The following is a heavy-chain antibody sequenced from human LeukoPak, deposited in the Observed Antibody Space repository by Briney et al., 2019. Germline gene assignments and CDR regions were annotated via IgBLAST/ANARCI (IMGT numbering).Heavy chain of an antibody. Sequence: HPGGSLRLSCAASGFTFSSYNMNWVRQAPGKGLEWVSYISWSTTTIYYADPVKGRFTISRDNSKTTLYLQMNSLRAEDTAVYYCAKDVPTAYFDYWGQGTLVTVSS. CDR3: AKDVPTAYFDY. CDR2: ISWSTTTI. D-gene: IGHD2-2*01. J-gene: IGHJ4*02. CDR1: GFTFSSYN. V-gene: IGHV3-48*01.